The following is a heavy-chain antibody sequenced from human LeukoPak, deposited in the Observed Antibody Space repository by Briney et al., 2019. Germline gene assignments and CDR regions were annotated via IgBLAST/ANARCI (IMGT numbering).Heavy chain of an antibody. Sequence: SETLSLTCSVSGGSISSYYWNWIRQPAGKGLEWIGRIYPSGSTNYHPSLKSRVTMSVDKSKNQFSLKLSSVTAADTAVFYCASGLSPYYFDYWGQGTLVTVSS. CDR2: IYPSGST. CDR1: GGSISSYY. V-gene: IGHV4-4*07. CDR3: ASGLSPYYFDY. J-gene: IGHJ4*02.